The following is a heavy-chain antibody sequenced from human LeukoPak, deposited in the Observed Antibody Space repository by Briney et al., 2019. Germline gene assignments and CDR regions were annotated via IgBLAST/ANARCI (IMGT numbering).Heavy chain of an antibody. Sequence: SETLSLTCTVSGDSISSYYWSWIRQPPGKGLEWIGFIYYSGSTNYNPSLKSRVTISVDTSKNQFALKLSSVTAADTAVYYCARDQGDSSSWSQIDYWGQGTLVTVSS. J-gene: IGHJ4*02. CDR3: ARDQGDSSSWSQIDY. D-gene: IGHD6-13*01. CDR2: IYYSGST. V-gene: IGHV4-59*12. CDR1: GDSISSYY.